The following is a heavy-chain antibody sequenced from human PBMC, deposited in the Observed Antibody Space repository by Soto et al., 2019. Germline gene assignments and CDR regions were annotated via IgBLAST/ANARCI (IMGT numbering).Heavy chain of an antibody. Sequence: ASVKVSCKASGYIFTNYAMHWVRQAPGQRLEWMGWINAGNGNTKYSQKFQGRVTITRDTSASTAYMELSSLRSEDTAVYYCARAVAVPADFDYWGPGTLVTVSS. D-gene: IGHD6-19*01. CDR1: GYIFTNYA. CDR3: ARAVAVPADFDY. J-gene: IGHJ4*02. CDR2: INAGNGNT. V-gene: IGHV1-3*01.